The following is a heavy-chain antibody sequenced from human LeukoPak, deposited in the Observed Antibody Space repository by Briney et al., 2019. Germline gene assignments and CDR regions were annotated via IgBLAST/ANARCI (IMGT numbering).Heavy chain of an antibody. CDR3: ARDQGSYYDYFDY. CDR1: GYTFTSYG. CDR2: ISGYNGNT. Sequence: ASVKVSCKASGYTFTSYGISWVRQAPGQGLEWMGWISGYNGNTNYAQKLQGRVTMTTDTSTSTAYIELRSLRSDDTAVYYCARDQGSYYDYFDYWGQGTLVTVSS. D-gene: IGHD1-26*01. V-gene: IGHV1-18*01. J-gene: IGHJ4*02.